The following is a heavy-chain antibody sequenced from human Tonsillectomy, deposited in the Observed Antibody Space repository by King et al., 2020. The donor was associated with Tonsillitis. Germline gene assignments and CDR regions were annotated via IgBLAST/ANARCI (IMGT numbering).Heavy chain of an antibody. J-gene: IGHJ6*02. V-gene: IGHV1-69*01. CDR1: GGTFSSYA. D-gene: IGHD1-26*01. Sequence: VQLVESGAEVKKPGSSVKVSCKASGGTFSSYAISWVRQAPGQGLEWMGGIIPIFGTANYAQKFQGRVTITADESTSTAYMELSSLRSEDTAVYYCARARERDLPDWELQYYYYYYGMDVWGQGTTVTVSS. CDR3: ARARERDLPDWELQYYYYYYGMDV. CDR2: IIPIFGTA.